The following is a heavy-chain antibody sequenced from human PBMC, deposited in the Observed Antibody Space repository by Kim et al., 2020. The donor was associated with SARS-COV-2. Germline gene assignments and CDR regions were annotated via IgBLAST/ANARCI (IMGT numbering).Heavy chain of an antibody. CDR2: IYYSGST. J-gene: IGHJ4*01. CDR3: ARDYYGSGSLHYFDY. V-gene: IGHV4-61*01. Sequence: SETLSLTCTVSGGSVSSGSYYWSWIRQPPGKGLEWIGYIYYSGSTNYNPSLKSRVTISVDTSKNQFSLKLSSVTAADTAVYYCARDYYGSGSLHYFDYWG. D-gene: IGHD3-10*01. CDR1: GGSVSSGSYY.